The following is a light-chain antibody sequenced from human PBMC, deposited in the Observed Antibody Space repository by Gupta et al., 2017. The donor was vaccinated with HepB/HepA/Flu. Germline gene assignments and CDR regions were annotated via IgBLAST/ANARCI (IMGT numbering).Light chain of an antibody. CDR2: GAS. CDR3: QQYGSSPLT. CDR1: QSVSSSY. V-gene: IGKV3-20*01. J-gene: IGKJ1*01. Sequence: IVLTQSPGTLSLSPGARATLSCRASQSVSSSYLAWYQQKPGQAPRLLIYGASSRATGIPDRFSGSGSGTDFTLTISRLEPEDFAVYYCQQYGSSPLTFGQGTKVEIK.